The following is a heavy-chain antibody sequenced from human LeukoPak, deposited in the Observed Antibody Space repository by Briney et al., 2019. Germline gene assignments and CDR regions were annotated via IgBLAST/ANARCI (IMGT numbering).Heavy chain of an antibody. CDR2: IYYSGST. CDR3: AREVVPAAIPVFDY. Sequence: SETLSLTCTVSGGSISSSSYYWGWIRQPPGKGLEWIGSIYYSGSTYYNPSLKSRVTISVDTSKNQFSLKLSSVTAADTAVYYCAREVVPAAIPVFDYWGQGTLVTVSS. V-gene: IGHV4-39*02. CDR1: GGSISSSSYY. J-gene: IGHJ4*02. D-gene: IGHD2-2*02.